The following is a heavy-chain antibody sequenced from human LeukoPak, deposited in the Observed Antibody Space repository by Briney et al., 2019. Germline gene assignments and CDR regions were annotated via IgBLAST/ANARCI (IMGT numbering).Heavy chain of an antibody. CDR3: ARVRSGVRGVTFDY. CDR2: ISSNGGST. J-gene: IGHJ4*02. Sequence: PGGSLRLSCAASGFTFSSYAMHWVRQAPGKGLEYVSAISSNGGSTYYANSVKGRFTISRDNSKNTLYLQMGSLRAEDMAVYYCARVRSGVRGVTFDYWGQGTLVTVSS. CDR1: GFTFSSYA. V-gene: IGHV3-64*01. D-gene: IGHD3-10*01.